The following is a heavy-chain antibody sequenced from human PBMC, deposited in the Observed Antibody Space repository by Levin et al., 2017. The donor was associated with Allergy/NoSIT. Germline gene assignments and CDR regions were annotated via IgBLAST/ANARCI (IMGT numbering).Heavy chain of an antibody. CDR1: GFTFSSYW. D-gene: IGHD3-22*01. J-gene: IGHJ6*02. Sequence: ETLSLTCAASGFTFSSYWMHWVRQAPGKGLVWVSRIKSDGSYTSHADSVKGRFTISRDNTKNTLYLQMNSLRAEDTAVYYCVGSMIVVPSGPYYHYGMDVWGQGTTVTVSS. CDR3: VGSMIVVPSGPYYHYGMDV. CDR2: IKSDGSYT. V-gene: IGHV3-74*01.